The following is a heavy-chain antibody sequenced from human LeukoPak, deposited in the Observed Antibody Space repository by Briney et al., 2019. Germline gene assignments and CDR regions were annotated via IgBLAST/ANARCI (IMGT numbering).Heavy chain of an antibody. CDR2: IIPIFGTA. CDR3: ARGGYSGSYHFDY. J-gene: IGHJ4*02. V-gene: IGHV1-69*05. Sequence: SVKVSCKASGGTFSSYAISWVRQAPGQGLEWMGGIIPIFGTANYAQKFQGRVTITTDESTSTAYMGLSSLRSEDTAVYYCARGGYSGSYHFDYWGQGTLVTVSS. D-gene: IGHD1-26*01. CDR1: GGTFSSYA.